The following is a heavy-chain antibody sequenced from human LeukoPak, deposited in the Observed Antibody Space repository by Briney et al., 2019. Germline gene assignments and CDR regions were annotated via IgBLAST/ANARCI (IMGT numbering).Heavy chain of an antibody. J-gene: IGHJ3*02. Sequence: SETLSLTCTVSGDSMISYYGGWIRQPPGKGLEWIGYIHYSGSTNYNPSLKSRVTISVDTSKNQFSLKLSSVTAADTAMYYCARAPLALIVFDIWGQGTMVTVSS. CDR1: GDSMISYY. CDR3: ARAPLALIVFDI. CDR2: IHYSGST. D-gene: IGHD2-21*01. V-gene: IGHV4-59*01.